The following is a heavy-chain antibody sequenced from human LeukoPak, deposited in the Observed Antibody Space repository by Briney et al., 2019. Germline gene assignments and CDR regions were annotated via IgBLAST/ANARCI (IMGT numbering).Heavy chain of an antibody. Sequence: SSGDFYWSWVRQAPGKGLEWVSGISWNSGSIGYADSVKGRFTISRDNSKNTLYLQMNSLRAEDTAVYYCAKDIFPYYYDSSGYSDYFDYWGQGTLVTVSS. J-gene: IGHJ4*02. V-gene: IGHV3-9*01. CDR2: ISWNSGSI. CDR3: AKDIFPYYYDSSGYSDYFDY. D-gene: IGHD3-22*01. CDR1: SSGDFY.